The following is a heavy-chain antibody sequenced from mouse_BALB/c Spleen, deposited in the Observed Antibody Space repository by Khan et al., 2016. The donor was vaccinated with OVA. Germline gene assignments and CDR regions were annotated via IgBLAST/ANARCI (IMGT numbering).Heavy chain of an antibody. V-gene: IGHV1-54*03. CDR1: GYAFTNYL. CDR3: ARAGDGYYHWYFDV. Sequence: QVQLQQPGAELVRPGTSVKVSCKASGYAFTNYLIEWVKQRPGQGLEWIGLTNPGSGGSNYNEKIKDKATLTADKTSSTADIQLSSLTSDDSAVYFCARAGDGYYHWYFDVWGAGTAVTVSS. J-gene: IGHJ1*01. D-gene: IGHD2-3*01. CDR2: TNPGSGGS.